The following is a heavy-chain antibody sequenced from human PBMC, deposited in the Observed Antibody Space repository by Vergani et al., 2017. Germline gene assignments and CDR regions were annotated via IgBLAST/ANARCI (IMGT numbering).Heavy chain of an antibody. D-gene: IGHD6-13*01. J-gene: IGHJ6*02. Sequence: EVQLLESGGGLVQPGGSLRLSCAASGFTFSSYAMSWVRQAPGKGLEWVSAISGSGGSTSYADSVKGRFTISRDNAKNTLYLQMNSLRAEDTAVYYCARLSSSWYYYGMDVWGQGTTVTVSS. CDR2: ISGSGGST. CDR1: GFTFSSYA. V-gene: IGHV3-23*01. CDR3: ARLSSSWYYYGMDV.